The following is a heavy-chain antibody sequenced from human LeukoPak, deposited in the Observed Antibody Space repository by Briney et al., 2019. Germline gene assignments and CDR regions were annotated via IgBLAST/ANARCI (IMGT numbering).Heavy chain of an antibody. D-gene: IGHD3-10*01. CDR1: GGSISSGY. CDR3: ARDRSPGVVRGAYFDS. Sequence: SETLSLTCTVSGGSISSGYWSWIRQPPGKGLEWIGYIYYSGSTNYNPSLKSRVTISVDTSKNQFSLNLTSVTAADTAVYYCARDRSPGVVRGAYFDSWGQGTLVTVSS. V-gene: IGHV4-59*12. J-gene: IGHJ4*02. CDR2: IYYSGST.